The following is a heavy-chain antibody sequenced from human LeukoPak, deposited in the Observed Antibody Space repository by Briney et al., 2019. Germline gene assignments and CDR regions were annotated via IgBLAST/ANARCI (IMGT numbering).Heavy chain of an antibody. CDR2: IKSKTDGGTT. J-gene: IGHJ4*02. V-gene: IGHV3-15*01. Sequence: PGGSLRLSCAASGFTFSKAWMSWVRQAPGKGLEWVGRIKSKTDGGTTDYAAPVKGRFTISRDDSKKTLLLQMNSLKTEDTAVYYCTRDPSGITIFGVVTHFDYWGQGTLVTVSS. CDR3: TRDPSGITIFGVVTHFDY. D-gene: IGHD3-3*01. CDR1: GFTFSKAW.